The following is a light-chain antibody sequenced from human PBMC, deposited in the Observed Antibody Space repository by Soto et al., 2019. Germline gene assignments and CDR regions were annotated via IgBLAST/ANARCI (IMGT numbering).Light chain of an antibody. CDR3: CSFAGNSPYV. J-gene: IGLJ1*01. CDR1: SSDIGAYDY. Sequence: QSVLTQPASLSGSPGQSITISCTGTSSDIGAYDYVSWYQHHLGKAPKLIIYEVNKRPSGVSNRFSGSKSANTASLTISGLQTEDEAEYYCCSFAGNSPYVFGTGTKVTV. V-gene: IGLV2-23*02. CDR2: EVN.